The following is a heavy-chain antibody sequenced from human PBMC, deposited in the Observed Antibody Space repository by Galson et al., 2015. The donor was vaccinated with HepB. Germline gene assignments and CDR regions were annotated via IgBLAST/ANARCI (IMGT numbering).Heavy chain of an antibody. CDR1: GFTFSSYG. CDR3: ARARGIYYYMDV. CDR2: IWYDGSNK. Sequence: SLRLSCAASGFTFSSYGMHWVRQAPGKGLEWVAVIWYDGSNKYYADSVKGRFTISRDNSKNTLYLQMNSLRAEDTAVYYCARARGIYYYMDVWGKGTTVTVSS. V-gene: IGHV3-33*01. D-gene: IGHD3-16*01. J-gene: IGHJ6*03.